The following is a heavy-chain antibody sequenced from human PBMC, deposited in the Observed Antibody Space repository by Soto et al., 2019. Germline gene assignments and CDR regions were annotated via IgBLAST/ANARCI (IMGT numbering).Heavy chain of an antibody. CDR3: TTVRVHLRSPNYTHF. CDR1: GLSFSNAW. V-gene: IGHV3-15*01. D-gene: IGHD1-7*01. J-gene: IGHJ4*02. CDR2: IKTKTDGGTT. Sequence: GGSLRLSCAASGLSFSNAWMNWVRQAPGKGLEWVGRIKTKTDGGTTDYAAPVKGRFTISRDDSKNTLYLQMNSLKTEDTAVYYCTTVRVHLRSPNYTHFCGQAPLVTVSS.